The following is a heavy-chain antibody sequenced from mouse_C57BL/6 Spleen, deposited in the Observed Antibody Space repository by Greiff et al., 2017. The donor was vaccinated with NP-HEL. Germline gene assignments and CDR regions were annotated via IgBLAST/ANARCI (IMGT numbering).Heavy chain of an antibody. Sequence: QVHVKQSGAELVKPGASVKLSCKASGYTFTEYTIHWVKQRSGQGLEWIGWFYPGSGSIKYNEKFKDKATLTADKSSSTVYMELSRLTSEDSAVYFCARQEDDYGSSLWFAYWGQGTLVTVSA. V-gene: IGHV1-62-2*01. CDR1: GYTFTEYT. CDR2: FYPGSGSI. J-gene: IGHJ3*01. CDR3: ARQEDDYGSSLWFAY. D-gene: IGHD1-1*01.